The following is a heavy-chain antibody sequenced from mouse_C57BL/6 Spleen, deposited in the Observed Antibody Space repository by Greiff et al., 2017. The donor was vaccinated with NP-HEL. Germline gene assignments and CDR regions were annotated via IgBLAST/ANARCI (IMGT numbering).Heavy chain of an antibody. J-gene: IGHJ2*01. CDR2: IYPGDGDT. V-gene: IGHV1-80*01. Sequence: QVQLQQSGAELVKPGASVKISCKASGYAFSSYWMNWVKQRPGKGLEWIGQIYPGDGDTNNNGKFKGKATLTADKSSSTAYMQLSSLTSEDSAVYFCARFYYGSSLYYFDYWGQGTTLTVSS. CDR3: ARFYYGSSLYYFDY. D-gene: IGHD1-1*01. CDR1: GYAFSSYW.